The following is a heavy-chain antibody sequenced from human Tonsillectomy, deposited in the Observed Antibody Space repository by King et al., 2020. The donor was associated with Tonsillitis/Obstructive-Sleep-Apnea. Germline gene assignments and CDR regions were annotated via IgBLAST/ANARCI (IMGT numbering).Heavy chain of an antibody. CDR3: AGDAYSSGWYEGYYFDY. CDR2: ISSSGSTI. J-gene: IGHJ4*02. D-gene: IGHD6-19*01. V-gene: IGHV3-48*03. CDR1: GFTFSSYE. Sequence: VQLVESGGGLVQPGGSLRLSCAASGFTFSSYEMNWVRQAPGKGLEWVSYISSSGSTIYYADSVKGRFTISRDNAKNSLYLQMNSLRAEDTAVYYCAGDAYSSGWYEGYYFDYWGQGTLVTVSS.